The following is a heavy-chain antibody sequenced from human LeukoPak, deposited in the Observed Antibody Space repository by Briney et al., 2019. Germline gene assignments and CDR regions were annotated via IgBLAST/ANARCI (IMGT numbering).Heavy chain of an antibody. J-gene: IGHJ4*02. Sequence: GGSLRLSCAASGFTFSSYAMSWVRQAPGKGLEWVSAISGSGGSTYYADSVKGRFTISRDNSKNTLYLQMNSLRAEDTAVYYCAKDKSSTYYYDSSGCYYQDYWGQGTLVTVSS. V-gene: IGHV3-23*01. D-gene: IGHD3-22*01. CDR2: ISGSGGST. CDR1: GFTFSSYA. CDR3: AKDKSSTYYYDSSGCYYQDY.